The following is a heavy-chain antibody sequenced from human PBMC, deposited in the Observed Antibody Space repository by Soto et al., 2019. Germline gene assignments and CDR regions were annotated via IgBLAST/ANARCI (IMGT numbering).Heavy chain of an antibody. Sequence: ASVKVSCKASGYTFTSYGISWVRQAPGQGLEWMGWISAYNGNTNYAQKLQGRVTMTTDTSTSTAYMELRSLRSDDTAVYYCARTRRLIAAVGIPFDPWGQGTLVTVS. CDR2: ISAYNGNT. CDR3: ARTRRLIAAVGIPFDP. V-gene: IGHV1-18*01. D-gene: IGHD6-13*01. J-gene: IGHJ5*02. CDR1: GYTFTSYG.